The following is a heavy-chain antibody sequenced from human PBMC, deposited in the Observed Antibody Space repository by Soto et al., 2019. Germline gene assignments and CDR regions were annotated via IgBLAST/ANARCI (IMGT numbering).Heavy chain of an antibody. CDR2: IYNGGST. J-gene: IGHJ6*02. Sequence: SETLSLTCTVSGGSISSGDYYWSWVRQPPGKGLEWIAYIYNGGSTYYNPSLKSRMTIYVDTSKNQFSLNVSSVTAADTAVYYCAREGTSFYHGMDVWGLGTTVTVSS. CDR1: GGSISSGDYY. V-gene: IGHV4-30-4*01. CDR3: AREGTSFYHGMDV. D-gene: IGHD1-1*01.